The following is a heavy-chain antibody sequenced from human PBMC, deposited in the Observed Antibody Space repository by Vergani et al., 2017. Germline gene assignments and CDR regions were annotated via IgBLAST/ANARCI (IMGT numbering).Heavy chain of an antibody. CDR2: VSFRGDT. J-gene: IGHJ4*02. V-gene: IGHV4-59*02. CDR1: GASVNSYY. D-gene: IGHD3-10*01. CDR3: ARSRIDYGAGSPDY. Sequence: QVKLQESGPGLVKPSETLSLTCTVSGASVNSYYWSWIRQPPGKGLEWMGYVSFRGDTLYDPSVKGRMTISLNTSSNQFSLYLTSVTAADTAVYYCARSRIDYGAGSPDYWGQGTVVTVSS.